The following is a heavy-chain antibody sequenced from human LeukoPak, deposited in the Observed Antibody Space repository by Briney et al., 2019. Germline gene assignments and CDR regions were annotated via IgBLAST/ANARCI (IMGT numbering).Heavy chain of an antibody. CDR2: IYHSGST. Sequence: SETLSLTCAVSGGSISSGGYSWSWIRQPPGKGLEWIGYIYHSGSTYYNPSLKSRVTISVDRSKNQFSLKLSSVTAADTAVYYCARGDGYNYDGFDYWGQGTLVTVSS. D-gene: IGHD5-24*01. CDR3: ARGDGYNYDGFDY. V-gene: IGHV4-30-2*01. CDR1: GGSISSGGYS. J-gene: IGHJ4*02.